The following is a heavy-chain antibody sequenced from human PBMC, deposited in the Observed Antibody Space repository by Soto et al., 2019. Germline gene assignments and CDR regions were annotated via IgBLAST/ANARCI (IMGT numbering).Heavy chain of an antibody. J-gene: IGHJ4*02. CDR2: INHSGST. Sequence: PSETLSLTCAVYGRSFSGYYWSWIRQPPGKGLEWIGEINHSGSTNYNPSLKSRVTISVDTSQNQFSLKLSSVTAADTAVYYCARRLIPDFDHWGQGTLVTVSS. CDR3: ARRLIPDFDH. V-gene: IGHV4-34*01. CDR1: GRSFSGYY. D-gene: IGHD2-8*01.